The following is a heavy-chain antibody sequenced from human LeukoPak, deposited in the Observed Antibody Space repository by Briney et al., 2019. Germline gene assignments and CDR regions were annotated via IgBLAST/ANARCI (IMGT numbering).Heavy chain of an antibody. CDR3: AKSLRTKKYSSCDAFDI. J-gene: IGHJ3*02. D-gene: IGHD6-6*01. CDR2: ISTGSTTI. V-gene: IGHV3-48*01. Sequence: GGPLRLSCAASGFTFSSHWMSWVRQAPGKGLEWISYISTGSTTIYYADSVKGRFTISRDNSKNTLYLQMNSLRAEDTAVYYCAKSLRTKKYSSCDAFDIWGQGTMVTVSS. CDR1: GFTFSSHW.